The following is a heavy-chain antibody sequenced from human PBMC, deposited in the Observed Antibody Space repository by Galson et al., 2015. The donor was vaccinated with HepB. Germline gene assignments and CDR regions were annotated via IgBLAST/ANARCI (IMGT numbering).Heavy chain of an antibody. CDR2: VSSSDTIT. D-gene: IGHD3-22*01. J-gene: IGHJ6*02. V-gene: IGHV3-48*01. Sequence: SLRLSCAASGFTFSGHWMNWVRQAPGKGLEWVSCVSSSDTITYYADSVKGRFTISRDNAKNSLYLQMNSLRAEDTAVYYCARAGYYDSSVYYGMDVWGQGTTVTVSS. CDR3: ARAGYYDSSVYYGMDV. CDR1: GFTFSGHW.